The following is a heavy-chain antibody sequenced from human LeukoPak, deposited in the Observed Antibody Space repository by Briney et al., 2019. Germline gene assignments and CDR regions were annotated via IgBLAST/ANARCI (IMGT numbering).Heavy chain of an antibody. CDR1: RFTFSSYW. J-gene: IGHJ4*02. CDR3: ARDGTLDY. V-gene: IGHV3-7*05. CDR2: IKQDGSEK. D-gene: IGHD1-26*01. Sequence: PGGSLRLSCAASRFTFSSYWMTWVRQAPGKGLEWVANIKQDGSEKYYVGSVKGRFTISRDNTKNALYLQMNTLRTEDTAVHYCARDGTLDYWGQGTLVTVSS.